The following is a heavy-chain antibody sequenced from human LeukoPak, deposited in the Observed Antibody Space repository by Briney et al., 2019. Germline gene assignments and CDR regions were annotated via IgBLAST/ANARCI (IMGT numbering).Heavy chain of an antibody. CDR2: IKQDGSEK. CDR1: GFSITKYW. V-gene: IGHV3-7*01. CDR3: ARSGWHSSSWSRPTYYFDY. D-gene: IGHD6-13*01. Sequence: GGSLRLSCAASGFSITKYWMTWVRQAPGKGLEWVANIKQDGSEKYYVDSVKGRFTISRDNAKNSLYLQMNSLRAEDTAVYYCARSGWHSSSWSRPTYYFDYWGQGTLVTVSS. J-gene: IGHJ4*02.